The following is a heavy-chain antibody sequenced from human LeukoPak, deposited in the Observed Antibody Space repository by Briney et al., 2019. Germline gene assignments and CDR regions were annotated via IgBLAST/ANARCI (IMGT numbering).Heavy chain of an antibody. CDR3: ANPMAGIAAAGTRYYYGMDV. CDR1: GFSVSSNY. V-gene: IGHV3-53*01. CDR2: IYVGSST. J-gene: IGHJ6*02. D-gene: IGHD6-13*01. Sequence: GGSLRLSCAVSGFSVSSNYMSWVRQAPGKGLEWVSVIYVGSSTYYADSVKGRFTISRDNAKNSLYLQMNSLRAEDTAVYYCANPMAGIAAAGTRYYYGMDVWGQGTTVTVSS.